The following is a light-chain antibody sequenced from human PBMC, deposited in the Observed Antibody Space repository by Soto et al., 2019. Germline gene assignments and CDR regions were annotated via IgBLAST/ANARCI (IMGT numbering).Light chain of an antibody. J-gene: IGKJ2*01. V-gene: IGKV1-27*01. Sequence: DIQMTQSPSSLSASVGDRVTITCRASQDISNYLAWYQQKPGKVPKLLIYAASSLQSGVPPRFSGSGSGTDFTLTISSLQPEDFATYYCQKYNIAPYTFGQGTKLDIK. CDR2: AAS. CDR3: QKYNIAPYT. CDR1: QDISNY.